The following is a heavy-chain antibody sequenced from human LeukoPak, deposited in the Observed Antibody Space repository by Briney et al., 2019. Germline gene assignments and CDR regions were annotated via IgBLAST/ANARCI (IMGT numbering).Heavy chain of an antibody. Sequence: GASVKVSCKASGGTFCSYAISWVRQAPGQGLEWMGGIIPNSGGTNYAQKFQGRVTMARDTSISTAYMELSRLRSDDTGVYYCARIRNSSSSFDYWGQGTLVTVSS. J-gene: IGHJ4*02. CDR1: GGTFCSYA. V-gene: IGHV1-2*02. CDR3: ARIRNSSSSFDY. D-gene: IGHD6-6*01. CDR2: IIPNSGGT.